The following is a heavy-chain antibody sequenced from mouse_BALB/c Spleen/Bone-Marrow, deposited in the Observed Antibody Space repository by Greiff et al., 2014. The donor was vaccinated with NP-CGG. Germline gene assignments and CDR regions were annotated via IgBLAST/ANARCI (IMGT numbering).Heavy chain of an antibody. CDR3: ARHGGSRGYYFDY. Sequence: DVKLVEPGGGLVQPGGSLKLSCAASGFTFSSYTMSWVRQTPEQRLEWVAYISNGGGSTYYPGTVKGRFTISRDNAKNTLYLQMSSLKSEDTAMYYCARHGGSRGYYFDYWGQGTTLTVSS. J-gene: IGHJ2*01. D-gene: IGHD1-1*01. CDR2: ISNGGGST. CDR1: GFTFSSYT. V-gene: IGHV5-12-2*01.